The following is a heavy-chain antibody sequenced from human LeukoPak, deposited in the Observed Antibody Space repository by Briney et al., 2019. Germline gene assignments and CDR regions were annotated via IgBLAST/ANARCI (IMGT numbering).Heavy chain of an antibody. CDR1: DGSLSAYY. CDR2: ISSSGSTI. D-gene: IGHD3-22*01. CDR3: ARDKGSGYYFDY. V-gene: IGHV3-11*04. J-gene: IGHJ4*02. Sequence: LSLTCAVCDGSLSAYYWRWIRQTPGKGLEWVSYISSSGSTIYYADSVKGRFTISRDNAKNSLYLQMNSLRAEDTAVYNCARDKGSGYYFDYWGQGTLVTVSS.